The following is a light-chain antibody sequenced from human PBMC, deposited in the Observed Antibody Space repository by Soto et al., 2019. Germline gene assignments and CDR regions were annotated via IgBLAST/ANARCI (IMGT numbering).Light chain of an antibody. J-gene: IGKJ5*01. V-gene: IGKV3-11*01. CDR2: DAF. CDR3: QQRSNWPLT. CDR1: QSGGSS. Sequence: ESCLTQSPATPSSPPGGRATAASRASQSGGSSLAWYQQRPGQAPRLLIYDAFIRATGIPARFSGSESGTDFTLTISSLEPEDFAVYYCQQRSNWPLTFGQGTRLE.